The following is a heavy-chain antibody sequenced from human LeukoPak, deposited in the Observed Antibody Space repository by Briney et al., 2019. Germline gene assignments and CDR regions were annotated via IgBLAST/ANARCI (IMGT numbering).Heavy chain of an antibody. J-gene: IGHJ6*02. CDR3: ARDSRWLVYYYGMDV. CDR1: GFTFSNYA. D-gene: IGHD6-19*01. Sequence: GGSLRLSCAASGFTFSNYAMSWVRQAPGKGLEWVSGVSGSGGVTYHAESVKGRFTISRDNSKNTLYLQMNSLRAEDTAVYYCARDSRWLVYYYGMDVWGQGTTVTVSS. V-gene: IGHV3-23*01. CDR2: VSGSGGVT.